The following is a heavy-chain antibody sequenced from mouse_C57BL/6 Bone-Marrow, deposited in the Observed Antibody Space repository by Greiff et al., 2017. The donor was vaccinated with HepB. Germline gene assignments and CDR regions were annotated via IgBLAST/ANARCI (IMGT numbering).Heavy chain of an antibody. D-gene: IGHD2-4*01. Sequence: EVQLVESGGGLVQPKGSLKLSCAASGFSFNTYAMNWVRQAPGKGLEWVARIRSKSNNYATYYADSVKDRFTISRDDSESMLYLQMNNLKTEDTAMYYCVLIYYDYDGGRYFDYWGQGTTLTVSS. V-gene: IGHV10-1*01. CDR3: VLIYYDYDGGRYFDY. CDR1: GFSFNTYA. CDR2: IRSKSNNYAT. J-gene: IGHJ2*01.